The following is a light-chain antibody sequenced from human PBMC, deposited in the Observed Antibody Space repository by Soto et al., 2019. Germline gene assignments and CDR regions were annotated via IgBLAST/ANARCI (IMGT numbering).Light chain of an antibody. CDR2: LGS. Sequence: DIVMTQSPLSLPVTPGEPASISCRSSQSLLHSNGYNYLDWYLQKPGQSPQLLIYLGSSRSSGVPDRFSGSESGTDFTLKISRVEAEDVGADYCMQSLQSPPTFGQGTRLEIK. V-gene: IGKV2-28*01. J-gene: IGKJ5*01. CDR3: MQSLQSPPT. CDR1: QSLLHSNGYNY.